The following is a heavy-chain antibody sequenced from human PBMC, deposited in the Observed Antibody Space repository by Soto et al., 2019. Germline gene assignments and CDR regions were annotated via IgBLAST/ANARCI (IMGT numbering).Heavy chain of an antibody. CDR2: IYSDDDK. D-gene: IGHD6-13*01. CDR3: AHRHRGVGLLSSWSLFDY. V-gene: IGHV2-5*02. Sequence: QITLKESGPTLVKPTQTLTLTCTFSGFSLSTSGVGVGWIRQPPGKALEWLALIYSDDDKRYSPCLKSRLTITKDNSKTQVDRTMTNMDPVDTATYYCAHRHRGVGLLSSWSLFDYWGQGTLVTVSS. J-gene: IGHJ4*02. CDR1: GFSLSTSGVG.